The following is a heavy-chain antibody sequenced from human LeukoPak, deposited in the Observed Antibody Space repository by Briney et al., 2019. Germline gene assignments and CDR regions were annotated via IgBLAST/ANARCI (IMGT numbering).Heavy chain of an antibody. V-gene: IGHV4-4*07. CDR2: IYTSGST. Sequence: SETLSLTCTVSGGSISSYYWSWIRQPAGKGLGWIGRIYTSGSTNYNPSLKSRVTMSVDTSKNQFSLKLSSVTAADTAVYYCARVGYSSGWTSFDYWGQGTLVTVSS. CDR1: GGSISSYY. J-gene: IGHJ4*02. D-gene: IGHD6-19*01. CDR3: ARVGYSSGWTSFDY.